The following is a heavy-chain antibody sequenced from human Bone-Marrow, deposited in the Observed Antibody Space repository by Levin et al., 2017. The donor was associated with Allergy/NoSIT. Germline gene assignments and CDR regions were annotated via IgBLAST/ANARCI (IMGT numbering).Heavy chain of an antibody. CDR2: ISSSSSYI. CDR1: GFTFSSYS. Sequence: GESLKISCAASGFTFSSYSMNWVRQAPGKGLEWVSSISSSSSYIYYADSVKGRFTISRDNAKNSLYLQMNSLRAEDTAVYYCARGFYVWFKDWGQGTLVTVSS. J-gene: IGHJ4*02. D-gene: IGHD3-16*01. CDR3: ARGFYVWFKD. V-gene: IGHV3-21*01.